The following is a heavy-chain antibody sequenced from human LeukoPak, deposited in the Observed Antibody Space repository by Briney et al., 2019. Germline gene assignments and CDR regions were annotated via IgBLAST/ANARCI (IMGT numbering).Heavy chain of an antibody. CDR2: ISSSSSYI. Sequence: PGGSLRLSCTGFEFTFSSYSMNWVRQAPGKGLEWVSSISSSSSYIYYADSVKGRFTISRDNAKNSLYLQMNSLRAEDTAVYYCARDPSRVYGLPGYWGQGTLVTVSS. V-gene: IGHV3-21*01. CDR3: ARDPSRVYGLPGY. J-gene: IGHJ4*02. CDR1: EFTFSSYS. D-gene: IGHD3-10*01.